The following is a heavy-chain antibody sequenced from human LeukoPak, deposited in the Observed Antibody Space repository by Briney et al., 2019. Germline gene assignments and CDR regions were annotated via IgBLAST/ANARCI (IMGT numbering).Heavy chain of an antibody. CDR3: ARDTPHAAAGTRD. CDR2: IYYRGST. J-gene: IGHJ4*02. Sequence: PSETLSLTCTVSGGSISSDYWSWMRQPPGKGLKWIGYIYYRGSTNYNPSLKSRVTISVDTSTNQFSLKLSSVTAADTAVYYCARDTPHAAAGTRDWGQPTLVTLSS. D-gene: IGHD6-13*01. CDR1: GGSISSDY. V-gene: IGHV4-59*01.